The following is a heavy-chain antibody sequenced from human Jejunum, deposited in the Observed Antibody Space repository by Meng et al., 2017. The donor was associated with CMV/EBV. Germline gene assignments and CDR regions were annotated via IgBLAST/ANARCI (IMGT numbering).Heavy chain of an antibody. CDR1: GITFSKSG. Sequence: QVLLVESGGGVVQPGESLRLSCAASGITFSKSGMHWVRQAPGKGLEWVTFIRHDGSYESYADSVKGRFTISRDNSKNTVYLQMNSLRPEDTAVYYCAKDKGVTTLDYWGQGPLVTVAS. V-gene: IGHV3-30*02. CDR2: IRHDGSYE. J-gene: IGHJ4*02. CDR3: AKDKGVTTLDY. D-gene: IGHD2-21*02.